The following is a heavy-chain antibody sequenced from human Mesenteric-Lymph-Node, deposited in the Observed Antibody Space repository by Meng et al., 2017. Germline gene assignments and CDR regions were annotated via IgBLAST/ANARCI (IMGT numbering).Heavy chain of an antibody. CDR1: GFTFSSYA. V-gene: IGHV3-23*01. D-gene: IGHD3-10*01. CDR3: AKSSRAPLIAGSGTDY. Sequence: GESLKISCAASGFTFSSYAMSWVRQAPGKGLEWVSAISGSGGSTYYADSVKGRFSISRDNSKNTLYLQMSSLRAEDTAVYYCAKSSRAPLIAGSGTDYWGQGTLVTVSS. CDR2: ISGSGGST. J-gene: IGHJ4*02.